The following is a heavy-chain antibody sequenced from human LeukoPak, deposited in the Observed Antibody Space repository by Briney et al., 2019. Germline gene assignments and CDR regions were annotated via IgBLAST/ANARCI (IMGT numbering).Heavy chain of an antibody. CDR2: IKYDGTVT. V-gene: IGHV3-74*01. CDR1: GFTFSNYW. J-gene: IGHJ4*02. CDR3: AKTDWFDF. D-gene: IGHD3-9*01. Sequence: GGSLRLSCAASGFTFSNYWMHWVRQAPGKGLVWVSRIKYDGTVTTYADSVKGRFTVSRDNAKNTLYLQMNSLRAEDTAVYYCAKTDWFDFWGRGTLVTVSS.